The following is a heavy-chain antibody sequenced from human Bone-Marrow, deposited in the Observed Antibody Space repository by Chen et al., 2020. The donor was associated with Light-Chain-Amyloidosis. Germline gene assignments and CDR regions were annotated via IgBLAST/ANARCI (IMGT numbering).Heavy chain of an antibody. J-gene: IGHJ5*02. CDR1: GGSLSGYF. V-gene: IGHV4-34*02. CDR3: ARRPYWGLNWFDP. D-gene: IGHD7-27*01. CDR2: INHSGSA. Sequence: QVQLQQWGAGLLKPSETLSLTCGVYGGSLSGYFWSWIRKSPGMGLEWIGEINHSGSANYNPSLKSRVTMSVDTSKNQFSLNLTSVTAADTAVYYCARRPYWGLNWFDPWGQGTLVTVSS.